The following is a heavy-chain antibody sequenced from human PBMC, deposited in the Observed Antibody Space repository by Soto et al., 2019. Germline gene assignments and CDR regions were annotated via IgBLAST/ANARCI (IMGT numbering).Heavy chain of an antibody. D-gene: IGHD2-15*01. V-gene: IGHV1-69*13. CDR1: GGTFSSYA. Sequence: GASVKVSCKASGGTFSSYAISWVRQAPGQGLERKGEIIPIFGTANYAQNFQGRVTITADESTSTAYMELSSLRSEDTAVYYCARLQLPVQPWGQGTLVTVSS. CDR2: IIPIFGTA. J-gene: IGHJ5*02. CDR3: ARLQLPVQP.